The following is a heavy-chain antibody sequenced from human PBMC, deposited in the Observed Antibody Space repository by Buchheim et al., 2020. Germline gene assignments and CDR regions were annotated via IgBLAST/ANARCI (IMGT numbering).Heavy chain of an antibody. V-gene: IGHV3-48*03. CDR1: GFTFSGYE. CDR3: ATDPHYPSGSY. J-gene: IGHJ1*01. Sequence: EVFLVESGGGLVQPGGSLRLSCAASGFTFSGYEMNWVRQAPGKGLECIAYIIAVGGSTYYVASVRGRFTISRDNAKNSLYLQMNSLRVEDTAVYYCATDPHYPSGSYWGRGTL. D-gene: IGHD3-10*01. CDR2: IIAVGGST.